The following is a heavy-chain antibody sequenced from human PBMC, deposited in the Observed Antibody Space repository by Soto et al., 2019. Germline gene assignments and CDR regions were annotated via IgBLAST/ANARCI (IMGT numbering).Heavy chain of an antibody. D-gene: IGHD2-15*01. Sequence: QVQLQESGPGLVKPSETLSLTCTVSGGSISSYYWSWIRQPPGKGLEWIGYIYYSGSTNYNPSLKSRVTISVDTSKNQFSLKLSSVTAADTAVYYCARVRYCGGGSCYAFFDYWGQGTLVTVSS. J-gene: IGHJ4*02. CDR1: GGSISSYY. CDR2: IYYSGST. CDR3: ARVRYCGGGSCYAFFDY. V-gene: IGHV4-59*01.